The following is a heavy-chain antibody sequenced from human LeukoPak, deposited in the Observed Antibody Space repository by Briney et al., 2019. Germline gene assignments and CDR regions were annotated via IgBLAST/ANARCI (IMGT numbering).Heavy chain of an antibody. CDR2: ISTPHNLI. CDR1: GFTVTDYY. D-gene: IGHD6-19*01. Sequence: GGSLRLSCAASGFTVTDYYMNWIRRAPGKGLEWVSYISTPHNLIKYADSVKGRFTISRDNAKTSLYLQMNSLRAEDTALYYCARGAVAQDYWGQGTLVTVSS. CDR3: ARGAVAQDY. J-gene: IGHJ4*02. V-gene: IGHV3-11*06.